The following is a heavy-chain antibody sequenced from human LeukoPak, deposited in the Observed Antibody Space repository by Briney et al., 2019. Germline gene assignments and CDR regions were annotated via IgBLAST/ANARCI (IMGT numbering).Heavy chain of an antibody. CDR3: VKDAEYCSGGSCWVT. V-gene: IGHV3-64D*06. CDR2: ISSNGGST. J-gene: IGHJ5*02. CDR1: GFTFSSYA. Sequence: GGSLRLSCSASGFTFSSYAMHWVRQAPGKGLEYVSAISSNGGSTYYADSVKGRFTISRDNSKNTLYLQMSSLRAEDTAVYYCVKDAEYCSGGSCWVTWGQGTLVTVSS. D-gene: IGHD2-15*01.